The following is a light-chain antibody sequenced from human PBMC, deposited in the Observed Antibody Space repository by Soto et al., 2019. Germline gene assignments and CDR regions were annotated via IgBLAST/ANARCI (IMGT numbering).Light chain of an antibody. J-gene: IGLJ2*01. CDR1: SSDVGGYNY. CDR2: EVS. V-gene: IGLV2-14*01. Sequence: QSALTQPASVSGSPGQSITISCTGSSSDVGGYNYVSWYQQHPGKAPKLMIHEVSNRPSGVPNRFSGSKSGNTASLTISGLQAEDEADYYCSSYTSSGTPVVFGGGTKLTVL. CDR3: SSYTSSGTPVV.